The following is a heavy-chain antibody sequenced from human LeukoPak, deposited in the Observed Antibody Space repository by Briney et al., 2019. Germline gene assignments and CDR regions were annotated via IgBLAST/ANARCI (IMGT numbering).Heavy chain of an antibody. CDR3: ARVVVAATYYFDY. D-gene: IGHD2-15*01. J-gene: IGHJ4*02. CDR1: GYTFTGDY. Sequence: GASVKVSCKASGYTFTGDYMHWGRQAPGQGLEWRGWINPSIGGTNYAQKFQGRVTMNRDTSISTAYMELSRLRSDDTAVYYCARVVVAATYYFDYWGQGTLVTVSS. V-gene: IGHV1-2*02. CDR2: INPSIGGT.